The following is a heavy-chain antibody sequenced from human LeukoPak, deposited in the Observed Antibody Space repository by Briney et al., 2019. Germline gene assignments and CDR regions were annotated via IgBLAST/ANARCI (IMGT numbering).Heavy chain of an antibody. CDR1: GGSLSGYY. CDR3: ARETYYDFWSGYSGGWFDP. CDR2: INHSGST. J-gene: IGHJ5*02. D-gene: IGHD3-3*01. Sequence: SETLSLTCAVYGGSLSGYYWSWIRQPPGKGLEWIGEINHSGSTNYNPSLKSRVTISVDTSKNQFSLKLSSVTAADTAVYYCARETYYDFWSGYSGGWFDPWGQGTLVTVSS. V-gene: IGHV4-34*01.